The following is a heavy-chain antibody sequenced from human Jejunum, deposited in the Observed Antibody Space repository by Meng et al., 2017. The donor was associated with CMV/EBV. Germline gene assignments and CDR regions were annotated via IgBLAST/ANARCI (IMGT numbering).Heavy chain of an antibody. J-gene: IGHJ4*02. CDR1: FLFWGTW. Sequence: FLFWGTWVHWVRRAPGKGLVWFSRINSDGSSTSSAASVKGRFTISRDNAKNTLYLQMDSLRAEDTAVYYCARVGGGYANYYFDFWGQGTRVTVSS. CDR2: INSDGSST. V-gene: IGHV3-74*01. CDR3: ARVGGGYANYYFDF. D-gene: IGHD5-12*01.